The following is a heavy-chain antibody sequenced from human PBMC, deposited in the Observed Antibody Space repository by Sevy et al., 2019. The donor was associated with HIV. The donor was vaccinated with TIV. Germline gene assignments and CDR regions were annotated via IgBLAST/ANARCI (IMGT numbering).Heavy chain of an antibody. V-gene: IGHV4-38-2*01. J-gene: IGHJ3*02. D-gene: IGHD3-9*01. Sequence: SETLSLTCAVSAYSVSSAYSWGWIRQPPGKGLEWIGNIYQSGNTYYNPSLKSRITISVDTSNNPFSLRLTSVTAADTAVYYCASCGRLLIISGDVFEIWGQGTMVTVSS. CDR2: IYQSGNT. CDR1: AYSVSSAYS. CDR3: ASCGRLLIISGDVFEI.